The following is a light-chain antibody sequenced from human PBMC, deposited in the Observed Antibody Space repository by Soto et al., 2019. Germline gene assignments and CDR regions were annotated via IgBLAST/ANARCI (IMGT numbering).Light chain of an antibody. CDR1: HTISSSY. Sequence: IVLTQAPGTLSLPQVERATLSCRASHTISSSYLAWYQQKPGQAPRLLIYGASSRATGIQDRFSGSGSGTDFTLTISRLEPEEFAVYDCQQYGSSGTVGQGTKVDLK. CDR3: QQYGSSGT. J-gene: IGKJ1*01. CDR2: GAS. V-gene: IGKV3-20*01.